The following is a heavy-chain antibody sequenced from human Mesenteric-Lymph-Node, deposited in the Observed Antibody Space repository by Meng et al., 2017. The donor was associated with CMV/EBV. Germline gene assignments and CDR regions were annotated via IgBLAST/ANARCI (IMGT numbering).Heavy chain of an antibody. D-gene: IGHD1-26*01. V-gene: IGHV3-23*01. CDR2: VSGTGLTT. CDR3: AKAGSIYYPNWFDP. CDR1: GFTFTNYD. J-gene: IGHJ5*02. Sequence: GESLKISCAASGFTFTNYDMTWVRQAPGKGLEWVSAVSGTGLTTYYADSVKGRFTISRDNSKNTVHLQMNSLRAEDTAIYYCAKAGSIYYPNWFDPWGQGTLVTVSS.